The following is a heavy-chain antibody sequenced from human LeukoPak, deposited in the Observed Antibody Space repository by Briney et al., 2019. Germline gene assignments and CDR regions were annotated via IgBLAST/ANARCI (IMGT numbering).Heavy chain of an antibody. V-gene: IGHV4-59*08. CDR2: IYYSGST. J-gene: IGHJ4*02. CDR3: ARHDVDTAMVVFDY. Sequence: SETLSLTCTVSGGSISSYYWSWIRQPPGKGLEWIGYIYYSGSTNYNPSLKSRVTISVDTSMNQFSLKLSSVTAADTAVYYCARHDVDTAMVVFDYWGQGTLVTVSS. CDR1: GGSISSYY. D-gene: IGHD5-18*01.